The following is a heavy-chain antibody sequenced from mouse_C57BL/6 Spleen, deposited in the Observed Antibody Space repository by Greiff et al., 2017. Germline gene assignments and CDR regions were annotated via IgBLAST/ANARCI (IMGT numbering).Heavy chain of an antibody. J-gene: IGHJ4*01. V-gene: IGHV1-59*01. CDR3: ARRSNWAYAMGY. CDR1: GYTFTSYW. D-gene: IGHD4-1*01. Sequence: QVQLQQPGAELVRPGTSVKLSCKASGYTFTSYWMHWVKQRPGQGLEWIGVIDPSDSYTNYNQKFKGKATLTVDTSSSTAYMQLSSLTSEDSAVYYCARRSNWAYAMGYWGQGTSVTVSS. CDR2: IDPSDSYT.